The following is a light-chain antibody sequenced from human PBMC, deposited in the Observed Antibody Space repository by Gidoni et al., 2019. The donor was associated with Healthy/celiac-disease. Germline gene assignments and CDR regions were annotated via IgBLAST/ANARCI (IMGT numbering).Light chain of an antibody. CDR2: WAS. V-gene: IGKV4-1*01. Sequence: DIVMTQSPDSLAVSLCERATINCKSSQSVLYSSNKKHYLAWYQQKPGQAPKLLIYWASTRESGVPDRFSGSGSGTDFTLTISSLQAEDVAVYYCQQYYSTPYTFGQGTKLEIK. CDR1: QSVLYSSNKKHY. CDR3: QQYYSTPYT. J-gene: IGKJ2*01.